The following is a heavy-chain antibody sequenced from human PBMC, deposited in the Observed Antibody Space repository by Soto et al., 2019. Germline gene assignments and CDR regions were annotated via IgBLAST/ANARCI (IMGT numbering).Heavy chain of an antibody. CDR2: IGTAGDT. CDR3: ARLRYCSGGSCPAGALDI. D-gene: IGHD2-15*01. Sequence: GGSLRLSCAASGFTFSSYDMHWVRQATGKGLEWVSAIGTAGDTYYPGSVKGRFTISRENAKNSLYLQMNSLRAGDTAVYYCARLRYCSGGSCPAGALDIWGQGTMVTVSS. V-gene: IGHV3-13*01. CDR1: GFTFSSYD. J-gene: IGHJ3*02.